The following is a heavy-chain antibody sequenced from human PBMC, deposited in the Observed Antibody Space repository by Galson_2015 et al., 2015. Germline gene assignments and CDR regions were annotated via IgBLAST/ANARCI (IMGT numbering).Heavy chain of an antibody. J-gene: IGHJ6*02. CDR1: GFTFSSYA. V-gene: IGHV3-23*01. CDR2: ISGSGGST. Sequence: SLRLSCAASGFTFSSYAMSWVRQAPGKGLEWVSAISGSGGSTYYADSVKGRFTISRDNSKNTLYLQMNSLRAEDTAVYYCAKGVSGRRSYYGMDVWGQGTTVTVSS. D-gene: IGHD1-14*01. CDR3: AKGVSGRRSYYGMDV.